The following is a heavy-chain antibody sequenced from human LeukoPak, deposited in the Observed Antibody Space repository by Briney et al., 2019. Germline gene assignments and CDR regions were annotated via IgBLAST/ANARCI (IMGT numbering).Heavy chain of an antibody. J-gene: IGHJ4*02. V-gene: IGHV3-53*01. CDR1: GFTVSSNY. CDR2: IYSGGST. CDR3: ASVGITIFGVEEY. Sequence: GGSLRLSCAASGFTVSSNYMSWVRQAPGKGLEWVSVIYSGGSTYYADSVKGRFTISRDNSKNTPYLQMNSLRAEDTAVYYCASVGITIFGVEEYWGQGTLVTVSS. D-gene: IGHD3-3*01.